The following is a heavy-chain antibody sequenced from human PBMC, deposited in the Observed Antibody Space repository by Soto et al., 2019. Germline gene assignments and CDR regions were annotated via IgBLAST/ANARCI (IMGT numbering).Heavy chain of an antibody. CDR3: ARLTAFFTLSSFDP. CDR1: GDSVSSGNW. Sequence: NPSQTLPLTCGVSGDSVSSGNWWSWVRQPPGKELEWIGEIYHSATTNYNPSLTCRVTMSLDKSKNQFSLNLTSVTAADTAVSYRARLTAFFTLSSFDPWGQGTLGTVSS. V-gene: IGHV4-4*02. CDR2: IYHSATT. D-gene: IGHD3-3*02. J-gene: IGHJ5*02.